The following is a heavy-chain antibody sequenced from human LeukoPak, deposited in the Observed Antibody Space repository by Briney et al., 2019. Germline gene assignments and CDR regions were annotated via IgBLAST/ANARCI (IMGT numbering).Heavy chain of an antibody. D-gene: IGHD1-26*01. CDR2: IYTRGST. CDR1: GGSISSGSYY. V-gene: IGHV4-61*02. Sequence: SETLSLTCTVSGGSISSGSYYWTWIRQPAGKGLEWIGRIYTRGSTNYNPSLKSRVTISVDTSKNQFSLKLSSVTAADTAVYYCARDRRILGATPAVTFFDYWGQGTLVTVSS. J-gene: IGHJ4*02. CDR3: ARDRRILGATPAVTFFDY.